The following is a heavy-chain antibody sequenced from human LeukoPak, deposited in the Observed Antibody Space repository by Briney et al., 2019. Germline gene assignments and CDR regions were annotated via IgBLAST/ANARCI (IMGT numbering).Heavy chain of an antibody. CDR1: GGSISSGSYY. V-gene: IGHV4-61*01. CDR2: IYYSGST. D-gene: IGHD3-22*01. CDR3: ARERGSGYYSIAYGMDV. Sequence: PSQTLSLTCTVSGGSISSGSYYWSWIRQPPGKGLEWIGYIYYSGSTNYNPSLKSRVTISVDTSKNQFSLKLSSVTAADTAVYYCARERGSGYYSIAYGMDVWGQGTTVTVSS. J-gene: IGHJ6*02.